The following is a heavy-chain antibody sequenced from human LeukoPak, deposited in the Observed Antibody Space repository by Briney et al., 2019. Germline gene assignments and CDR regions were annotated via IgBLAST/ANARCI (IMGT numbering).Heavy chain of an antibody. V-gene: IGHV4-59*12. CDR3: ARDRGGDYDFWSGYYDCYYYYMDV. D-gene: IGHD3-3*01. CDR1: GGSISSYY. J-gene: IGHJ6*03. Sequence: SETLSLTCTVSGGSISSYYWSWIRQPPGKGLEWIGCIYYSGSTDYNPSLKSRVTMSVDTSKNQFSLKLSSVTAADTAVYYCARDRGGDYDFWSGYYDCYYYYMDVWGKGTTVTVSS. CDR2: IYYSGST.